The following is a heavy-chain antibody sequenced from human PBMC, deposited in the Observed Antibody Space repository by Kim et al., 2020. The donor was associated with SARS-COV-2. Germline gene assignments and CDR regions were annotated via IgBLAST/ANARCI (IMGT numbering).Heavy chain of an antibody. CDR2: RRNT. J-gene: IGHJ4*02. Sequence: RRNTNSAEPVKGRFTISRDTAKNSLYLEMNSLRADDTAVYYCARGYGDYGYWGQGTLVTVSS. CDR3: ARGYGDYGY. V-gene: IGHV3-11*05. D-gene: IGHD4-17*01.